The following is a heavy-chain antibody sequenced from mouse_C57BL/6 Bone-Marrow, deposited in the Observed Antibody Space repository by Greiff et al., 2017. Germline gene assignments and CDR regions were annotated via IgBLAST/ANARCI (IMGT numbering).Heavy chain of an antibody. CDR3: ARHDWDWFAY. J-gene: IGHJ3*01. V-gene: IGHV5-12*01. CDR1: GFTFSDYY. D-gene: IGHD4-1*01. CDR2: ISNGGGST. Sequence: EVHLVESGGGLVQPGGSLKLSCAASGFTFSDYYMYWVRQTPEKRLEWVAYISNGGGSTYYPDTVKGRFTISRDNAKNTLYLQMSRLKSEDTAMYYCARHDWDWFAYWGQGTLVTVSA.